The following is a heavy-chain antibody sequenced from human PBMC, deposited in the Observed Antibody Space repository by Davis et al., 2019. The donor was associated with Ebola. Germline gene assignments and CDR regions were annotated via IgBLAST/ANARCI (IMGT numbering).Heavy chain of an antibody. J-gene: IGHJ6*02. CDR1: GYTFTSYG. CDR3: AREQLVVVVAATESYYYYGMDV. Sequence: AASVKVSCKASGYTFTSYGISWVRQAPGQGLEWMGWISAYNGNTNYAQKLQGRVTMTTDTSTSTAYMELSSLRSEDTAVYYCAREQLVVVVAATESYYYYGMDVWGQGTTVTVSS. V-gene: IGHV1-18*01. D-gene: IGHD2-15*01. CDR2: ISAYNGNT.